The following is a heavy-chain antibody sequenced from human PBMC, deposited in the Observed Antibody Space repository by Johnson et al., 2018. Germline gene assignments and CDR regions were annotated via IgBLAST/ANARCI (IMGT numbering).Heavy chain of an antibody. CDR3: ARVPNYALRFLEWTRGMDV. CDR2: IWYDGSNK. Sequence: QVQLVESGGGLVKPGRSLRLSCAASGFTFSSYGMHWVRQAPGKGLEWVAVIWYDGSNKYYADSVKGRFTISRDNSKNTLYLQMNSLRAEDTAVYYCARVPNYALRFLEWTRGMDVWGQGTTVTVSS. CDR1: GFTFSSYG. V-gene: IGHV3-33*01. D-gene: IGHD3-3*01. J-gene: IGHJ6*02.